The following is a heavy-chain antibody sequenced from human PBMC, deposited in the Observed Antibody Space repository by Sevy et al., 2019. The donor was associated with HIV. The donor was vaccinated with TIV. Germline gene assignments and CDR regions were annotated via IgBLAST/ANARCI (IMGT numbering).Heavy chain of an antibody. CDR1: GFTFSSYG. J-gene: IGHJ5*02. Sequence: GGSLRLSCAASGFTFSSYGMHWVRQAPGKGLEWVAVIPYDGSNKYYADSVKGRFTISRDNSKNTLYLQMNSLRAEDTAVYYCAKDRRYSHFDPWGQGTLVTVSS. D-gene: IGHD3-9*01. CDR3: AKDRRYSHFDP. CDR2: IPYDGSNK. V-gene: IGHV3-30*18.